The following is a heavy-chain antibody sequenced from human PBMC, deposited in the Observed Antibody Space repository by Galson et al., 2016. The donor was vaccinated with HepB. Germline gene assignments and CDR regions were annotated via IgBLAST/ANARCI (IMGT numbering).Heavy chain of an antibody. V-gene: IGHV3-11*06. D-gene: IGHD3-16*01. CDR3: ARDLGLHQGPIGLPPGTLLQEHL. CDR2: ISDNNTYA. Sequence: SLRLSCAASGFTFSSYVMSWVRQAPGKGLEWVSYISDNNTYANYADSVKGRFTNSRDNAKNSLYLQMNSLRAEDRAVYYCARDLGLHQGPIGLPPGTLLQEHLWG. J-gene: IGHJ6*01. CDR1: GFTFSSYV.